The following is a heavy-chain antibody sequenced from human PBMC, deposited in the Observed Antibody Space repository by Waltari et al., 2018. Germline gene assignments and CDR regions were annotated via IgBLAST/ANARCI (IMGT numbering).Heavy chain of an antibody. D-gene: IGHD2-15*01. J-gene: IGHJ6*03. Sequence: EVQLVESGGRLVPPGGSLRISCAVSGFTFSNSWMHWVRQAPGKGLGRVSRIKKDGSSISYADAVERRFTIPRDNAKKTLYLQMNSLRAEDTGVYYCAREGPQLSDYMDVWGKGTTVNVSS. CDR1: GFTFSNSW. CDR2: IKKDGSSI. CDR3: AREGPQLSDYMDV. V-gene: IGHV3-74*01.